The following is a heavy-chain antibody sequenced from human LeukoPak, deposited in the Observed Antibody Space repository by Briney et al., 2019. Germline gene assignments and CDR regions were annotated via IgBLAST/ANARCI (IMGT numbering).Heavy chain of an antibody. CDR3: TRPAVGAVAGRDV. CDR1: GFTFSGSA. CDR2: IRSKANSYAT. Sequence: GGSLRLSCAASGFTFSGSAMHWVRQASGKGLEWVGRIRSKANSYATAYAASVKGRFTISRDDSKNTAYLQMNSLKTEDTAVYYCTRPAVGAVAGRDVWGKGTTVTVSS. V-gene: IGHV3-73*01. D-gene: IGHD6-19*01. J-gene: IGHJ6*04.